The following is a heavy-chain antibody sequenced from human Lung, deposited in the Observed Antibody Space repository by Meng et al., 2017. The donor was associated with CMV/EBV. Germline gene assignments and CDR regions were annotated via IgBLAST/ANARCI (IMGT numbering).Heavy chain of an antibody. D-gene: IGHD6-19*01. CDR2: IYQDGVEK. J-gene: IGHJ4*02. V-gene: IGHV3-7*01. CDR1: GFSFSSSW. CDR3: AKESDPAVAGSQGYFYY. Sequence: GEXXKISCAASGFSFSSSWLSWVRRAPGKGLAWVANIYQDGVEKYYVESVRGRFTISRVNVKNSLYLQMNSLRAEDTAVYFCAKESDPAVAGSQGYFYYWGQGAXVTVSS.